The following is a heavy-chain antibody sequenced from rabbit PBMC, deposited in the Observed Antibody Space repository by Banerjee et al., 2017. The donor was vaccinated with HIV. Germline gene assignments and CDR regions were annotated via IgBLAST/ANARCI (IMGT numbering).Heavy chain of an antibody. CDR2: INVVTGKS. CDR3: ARDLVGVIGWNFSL. Sequence: QEQLVESGGGLVQPEGSLKLSCTASGFPFSEKAVMCWVRQAPGKGLTWIACINVVTGKSVYASWAKGRFTISKPSSTTVTLQMTSLTAADTATYVCARDLVGVIGWNFSLWGQGTLVTVS. CDR1: GFPFSEKAV. V-gene: IGHV1S45*01. D-gene: IGHD1-1*01. J-gene: IGHJ4*01.